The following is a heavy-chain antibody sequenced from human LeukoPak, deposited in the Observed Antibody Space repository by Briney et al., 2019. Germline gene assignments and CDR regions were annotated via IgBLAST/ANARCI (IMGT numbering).Heavy chain of an antibody. D-gene: IGHD4-17*01. CDR1: GFFVNSTY. CDR2: INSGGNT. CDR3: AKDRGDYGVH. J-gene: IGHJ4*02. V-gene: IGHV3-53*01. Sequence: PGGSLRLSCAASGFFVNSTYMSWVRQAPGKGLEWVSVINSGGNTYYADSVKGRFTISRDNAKNSLYLQMNSLRAEDTAVHYCAKDRGDYGVHWGQGTLVTVSS.